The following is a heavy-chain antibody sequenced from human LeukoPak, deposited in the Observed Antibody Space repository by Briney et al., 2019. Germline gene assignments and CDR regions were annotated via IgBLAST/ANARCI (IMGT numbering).Heavy chain of an antibody. CDR3: AREGISSYCGGDCYNFDS. CDR2: INADGSSI. Sequence: GGSLRLPCAVSGFTFRTYWMNWVRQVPGKGLVWVSRINADGSSISYADSVKGRFTISRDNAKNTLYLQMNSLRAEDTAVYYCAREGISSYCGGDCYNFDSWGQGTLVTVSS. CDR1: GFTFRTYW. D-gene: IGHD2-21*02. J-gene: IGHJ4*02. V-gene: IGHV3-74*01.